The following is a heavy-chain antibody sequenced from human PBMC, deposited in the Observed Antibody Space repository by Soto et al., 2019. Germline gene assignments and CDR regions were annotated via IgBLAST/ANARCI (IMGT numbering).Heavy chain of an antibody. Sequence: VQLVESGGGLVQPGGSLRLSCAASGFTFSSYAMHWVRQAPGKGLEYVSAISSNGGSTYYANSVKGRFTISRDNSKNTLYLQMGSLRAEDMAVYYCARTNSSGWPNYFDYWGQGTLVTVSS. D-gene: IGHD6-19*01. J-gene: IGHJ4*02. CDR1: GFTFSSYA. CDR2: ISSNGGST. CDR3: ARTNSSGWPNYFDY. V-gene: IGHV3-64*01.